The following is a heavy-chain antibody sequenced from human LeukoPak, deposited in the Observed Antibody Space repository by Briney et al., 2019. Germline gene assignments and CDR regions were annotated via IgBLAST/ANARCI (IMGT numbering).Heavy chain of an antibody. J-gene: IGHJ4*02. Sequence: GGSLRLSCAAAGFTFTGYWMNWVRQAPGKGLEWEANINQAGSEKYYVDSVKGRFTIFRDNAKNSLHLQINSLTAEDTAVYYCARDDSSGWFYYWGQGTLVTVSS. CDR2: INQAGSEK. V-gene: IGHV3-7*01. D-gene: IGHD6-19*01. CDR3: ARDDSSGWFYY. CDR1: GFTFTGYW.